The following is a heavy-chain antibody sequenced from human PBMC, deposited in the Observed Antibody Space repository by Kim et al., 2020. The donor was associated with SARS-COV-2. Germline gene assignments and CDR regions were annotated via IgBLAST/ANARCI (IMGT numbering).Heavy chain of an antibody. D-gene: IGHD5-12*01. CDR2: INPNSGGT. J-gene: IGHJ6*02. V-gene: IGHV1-2*04. CDR3: ARERWYSGYLGPDYYYYYGMDV. Sequence: ASVKVSCKSSGYTFTGYYMHWVRQAPGQGLEWMGWINPNSGGTNYAQKFQGWVTMTRDTSISTAYMELSRLRSDDTAVYYCARERWYSGYLGPDYYYYYGMDVWGQGTTVTVSS. CDR1: GYTFTGYY.